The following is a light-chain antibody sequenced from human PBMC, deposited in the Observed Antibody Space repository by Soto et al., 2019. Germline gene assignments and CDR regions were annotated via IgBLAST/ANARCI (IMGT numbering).Light chain of an antibody. CDR3: CSYAGTYTYV. J-gene: IGLJ1*01. Sequence: QSVLSQPRSVSGSPGQSVTISCTGIDSNIGFYHLGSWYQQPPDKAPHLVIYDVNKRPSGVPDRFSGSKSGKTASLTISGLQADDEADYYCCSYAGTYTYVFGTGTKVTVL. CDR1: DSNIGFYHL. CDR2: DVN. V-gene: IGLV2-11*01.